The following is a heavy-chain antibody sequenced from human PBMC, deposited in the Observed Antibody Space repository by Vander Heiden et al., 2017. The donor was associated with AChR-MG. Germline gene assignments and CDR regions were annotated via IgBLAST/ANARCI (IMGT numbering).Heavy chain of an antibody. CDR1: GGSFSGYY. D-gene: IGHD3-10*01. J-gene: IGHJ5*02. CDR2: INHSGST. CDR3: ARSSAYYYGSGSLYNWFDP. V-gene: IGHV4-34*01. Sequence: QVQLQQWGAGLLKPSETLSLTCAVYGGSFSGYYWSWLRQPPGKGLEWIGEINHSGSTNYNPSLKSRVTISVDTSKNQFSLKLSSVTAADTAVYYCARSSAYYYGSGSLYNWFDPWGQGTLATVSS.